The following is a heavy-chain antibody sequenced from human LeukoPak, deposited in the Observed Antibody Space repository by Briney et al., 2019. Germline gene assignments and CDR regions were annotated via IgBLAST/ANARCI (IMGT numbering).Heavy chain of an antibody. J-gene: IGHJ4*02. V-gene: IGHV3-23*01. CDR3: AKDRSGSGYFDY. Sequence: GGSLRLSCAASGFTFSSHAMSWVRQAPGRGLEWVSRISSGGGTTDYTDSVKGRFTISRDTSKNTLYLQMNSLRAEDAAVYYCAKDRSGSGYFDYWGQGTLVTVSS. CDR1: GFTFSSHA. D-gene: IGHD3-10*01. CDR2: ISSGGGTT.